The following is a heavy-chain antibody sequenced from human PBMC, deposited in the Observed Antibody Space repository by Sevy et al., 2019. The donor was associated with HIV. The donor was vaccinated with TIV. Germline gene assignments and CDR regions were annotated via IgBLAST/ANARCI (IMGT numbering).Heavy chain of an antibody. V-gene: IGHV4-59*01. J-gene: IGHJ4*02. CDR2: IYYSGSS. CDR3: ARWDYGSGSYYVGY. D-gene: IGHD3-10*01. CDR1: DGSISSYY. Sequence: SETLSLTCTVSDGSISSYYWSWIRQPPGKGLEWIGYIYYSGSSNYNPSLKSRVTISVDTSKNQFSLKLSSVTAADTAVYYCARWDYGSGSYYVGYWGQGTLVTVSS.